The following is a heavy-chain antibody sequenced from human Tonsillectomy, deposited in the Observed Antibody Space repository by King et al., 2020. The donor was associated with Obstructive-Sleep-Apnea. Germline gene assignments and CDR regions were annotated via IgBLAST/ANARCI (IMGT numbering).Heavy chain of an antibody. V-gene: IGHV3-23*04. Sequence: VQLVESGGGLVQPGGSLRLSCAASGFTFSSYAMSWVRQAPEKGLQWVSTIIGSGGFTYYADPVKGRLTISRDNSKNTLYLQMNSLRAEDTAVYYCAKSSGYDYADFDYWGQGTLVTVSS. CDR1: GFTFSSYA. D-gene: IGHD5-12*01. CDR2: IIGSGGFT. CDR3: AKSSGYDYADFDY. J-gene: IGHJ4*02.